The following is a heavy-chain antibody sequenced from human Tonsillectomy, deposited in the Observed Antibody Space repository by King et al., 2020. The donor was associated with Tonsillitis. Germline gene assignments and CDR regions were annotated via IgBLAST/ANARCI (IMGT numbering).Heavy chain of an antibody. CDR3: ARTSWDYFDF. CDR2: LYHSGST. Sequence: QLQESGSGLVKPSQTLSLTCAVSGGSISSGGYSWSWIRQPPGKGLEWIGYLYHSGSTYYNPSLKSRVTISVDRSKNQFSLKLSSVTAADTAVYYCARTSWDYFDFWGQGTLVTVSS. V-gene: IGHV4-30-2*01. J-gene: IGHJ4*02. D-gene: IGHD7-27*01. CDR1: GGSISSGGYS.